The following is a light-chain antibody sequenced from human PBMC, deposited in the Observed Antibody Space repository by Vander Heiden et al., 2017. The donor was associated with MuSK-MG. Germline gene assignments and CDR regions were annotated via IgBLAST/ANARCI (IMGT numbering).Light chain of an antibody. J-gene: IGLJ2*01. CDR1: RSDVGGNNY. CDR2: DVS. CDR3: CSYTSSSTLV. Sequence: QSALTQPASVSGSPGQSLTISCTGTRSDVGGNNYVSWYQQHPDKAPKLMIFDVSNRPSGVSNRFSGSKSGNTASLTISGLQAEDEADYYCCSYTSSSTLVFGGGTKLTVL. V-gene: IGLV2-14*01.